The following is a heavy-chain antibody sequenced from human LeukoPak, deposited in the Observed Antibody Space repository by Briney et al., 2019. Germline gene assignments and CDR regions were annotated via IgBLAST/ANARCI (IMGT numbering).Heavy chain of an antibody. D-gene: IGHD3-22*01. J-gene: IGHJ5*02. CDR2: ISGSGAYT. CDR1: GFTFSSYA. CDR3: ARYYDSSGYRNWFDP. Sequence: GGSLRLSCAASGFTFSSYAMTWVRQAPGKGLEWVSTISGSGAYTYYADSVKGRFTISRDNAKNSLYLQMNSLRAEDTAVYYCARYYDSSGYRNWFDPWGQGTLVTVSS. V-gene: IGHV3-23*01.